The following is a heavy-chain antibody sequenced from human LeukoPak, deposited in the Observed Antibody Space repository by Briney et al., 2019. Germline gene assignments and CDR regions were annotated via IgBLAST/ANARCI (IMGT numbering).Heavy chain of an antibody. D-gene: IGHD3-16*01. Sequence: SETLSLTCAVYGGSFRGYYWSWIRQPPGKGLEGIGEINHSGSTNYNPSLKSRVTISVDTSKNQFSLKLRSVTAADTAVYYCARGPGGLRFDYWGQGTLVTVSS. V-gene: IGHV4-34*01. J-gene: IGHJ4*02. CDR2: INHSGST. CDR1: GGSFRGYY. CDR3: ARGPGGLRFDY.